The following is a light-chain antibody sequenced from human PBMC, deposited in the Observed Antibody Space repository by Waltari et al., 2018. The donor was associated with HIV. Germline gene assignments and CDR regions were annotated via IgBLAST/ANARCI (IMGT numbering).Light chain of an antibody. CDR1: QSISSW. J-gene: IGKJ2*01. CDR2: KAS. Sequence: DHQTTPSPSTMSASVGDRVTITCRASQSISSWLAWYQHKPGKAPNLLIYKASSLESGVPSRFSGSGSGTEFTLTISSLQPDDFATYYCQQYRSYPYTFGQGTKLEIK. CDR3: QQYRSYPYT. V-gene: IGKV1-5*03.